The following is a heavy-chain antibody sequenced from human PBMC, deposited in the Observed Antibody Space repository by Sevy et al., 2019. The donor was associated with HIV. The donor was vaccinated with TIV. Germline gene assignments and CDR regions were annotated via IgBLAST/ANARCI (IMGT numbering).Heavy chain of an antibody. V-gene: IGHV3-11*01. Sequence: GGSLRLSCAASGFTFSDYYMSWIRQAPGKGLEWDSYISSSGSTIYYADSVKGRFTISRDNAKNSLYLQMNSLRAEDTAVYFCARDKETGIFDYWGQGTLVTVSS. D-gene: IGHD7-27*01. CDR2: ISSSGSTI. J-gene: IGHJ4*02. CDR3: ARDKETGIFDY. CDR1: GFTFSDYY.